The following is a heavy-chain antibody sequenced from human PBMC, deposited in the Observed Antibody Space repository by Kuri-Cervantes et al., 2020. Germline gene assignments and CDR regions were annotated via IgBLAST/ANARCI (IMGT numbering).Heavy chain of an antibody. CDR1: GGSFSGYY. V-gene: IGHV4-34*01. D-gene: IGHD2-21*02. CDR3: ARVPGLYCGGDCYDDY. Sequence: SQTLSLTCAVYGGSFSGYYWSWIRQPPGKGLEWIGEINHSGSTNYNPSLKSRVTISVDTSKNQFSLKLSSVTAADTAVYYCARVPGLYCGGDCYDDYWGQGTLVTDSS. J-gene: IGHJ4*02. CDR2: INHSGST.